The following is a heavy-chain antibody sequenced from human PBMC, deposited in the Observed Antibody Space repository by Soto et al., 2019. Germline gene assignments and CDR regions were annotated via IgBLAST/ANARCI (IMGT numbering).Heavy chain of an antibody. Sequence: GGSLRLSGAASGFTFSSYCMHWVRQAPCKGLEWVAVIWYDGINKYYADSVKGRFIISRDNSKNTLYLQMNSLRAEDTAVYYCARELGYCSSTSCYNGYYGIDVRGPGATVTVSS. CDR2: IWYDGINK. CDR1: GFTFSSYC. CDR3: ARELGYCSSTSCYNGYYGIDV. V-gene: IGHV3-33*01. D-gene: IGHD2-2*02. J-gene: IGHJ6*02.